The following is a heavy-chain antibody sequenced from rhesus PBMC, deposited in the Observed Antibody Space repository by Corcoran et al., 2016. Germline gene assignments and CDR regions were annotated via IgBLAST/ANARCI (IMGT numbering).Heavy chain of an antibody. Sequence: EVQLVESGGGLAKPGGSLRLSCVASGFTCRSDRTHWVRRAPGKGREWVSGIGNGCITYYADAVRGRFTISRDNSMNTLSLQMNSLRAEDAAMYYCAKSRDCTGSGCRFDFWGQGVLVTVSS. CDR3: AKSRDCTGSGCRFDF. D-gene: IGHD2-21*01. J-gene: IGHJ4*01. CDR2: IGNGCIT. V-gene: IGHV3-103*01. CDR1: GFTCRSDR.